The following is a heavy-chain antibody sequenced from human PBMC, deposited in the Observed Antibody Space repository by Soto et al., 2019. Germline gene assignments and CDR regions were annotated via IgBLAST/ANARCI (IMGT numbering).Heavy chain of an antibody. CDR1: GYLFTSYY. D-gene: IGHD1-20*01. V-gene: IGHV1-46*01. Sequence: GAAVKVSCKASGYLFTSYYMHWVRQAPGQGPEWMGIINPSSGGISYAQKFQGRVTMTRDTSASTVYMELSSLRSEDTAVYYFALAIKVNWNPDHWCQGTLVTVSS. J-gene: IGHJ4*02. CDR3: ALAIKVNWNPDH. CDR2: INPSSGGI.